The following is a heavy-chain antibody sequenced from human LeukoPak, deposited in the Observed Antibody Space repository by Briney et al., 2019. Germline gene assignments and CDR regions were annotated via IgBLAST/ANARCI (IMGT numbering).Heavy chain of an antibody. D-gene: IGHD4-17*01. Sequence: ASVKVSCKASGYSLTGYYMHWLRQAPGQGLEWMGWINPNSGDTGYAQKFQGRVTMTRDMSISTIYMELTRLRSDDTAVYYCAKVFPSYGDKTPLDAFDIWGQGTMVTVSS. V-gene: IGHV1-2*02. CDR3: AKVFPSYGDKTPLDAFDI. CDR2: INPNSGDT. CDR1: GYSLTGYY. J-gene: IGHJ3*02.